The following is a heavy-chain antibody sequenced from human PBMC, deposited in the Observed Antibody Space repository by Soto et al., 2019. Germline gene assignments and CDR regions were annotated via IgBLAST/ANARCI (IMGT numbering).Heavy chain of an antibody. CDR2: INPNGGVT. CDR3: ARDLGLGGYGDYDPPAYYFDY. Sequence: ASLKVSCKSSGDTFNDYYIHWARKAPGQGLEWMGWINPNGGVTKYAQKFQGWVSMTRDTSIRTVDMQLSRLRSDDTAVYYCARDLGLGGYGDYDPPAYYFDYWGQGTLVSVSS. CDR1: GDTFNDYY. D-gene: IGHD4-17*01. V-gene: IGHV1-2*04. J-gene: IGHJ4*02.